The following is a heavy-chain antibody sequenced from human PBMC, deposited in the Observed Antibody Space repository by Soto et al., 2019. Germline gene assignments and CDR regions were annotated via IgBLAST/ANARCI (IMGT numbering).Heavy chain of an antibody. CDR2: ISGSGGST. J-gene: IGHJ6*02. V-gene: IGHV3-23*01. Sequence: GVSLRLSCAASGFTFSKYAVTWVRQAPGKGLEWVSTISGSGGSTYYADSVKGRFTISRDNSKNTLYLQMNSLRAEDTAVYYCASCSSWYPYYGMDVWGQGTTVTVSS. CDR3: ASCSSWYPYYGMDV. D-gene: IGHD6-13*01. CDR1: GFTFSKYA.